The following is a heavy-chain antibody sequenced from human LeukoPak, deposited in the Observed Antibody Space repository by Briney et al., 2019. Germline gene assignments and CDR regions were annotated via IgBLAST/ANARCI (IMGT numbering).Heavy chain of an antibody. V-gene: IGHV4-4*02. CDR3: ARGLGAVAGGGN. Sequence: PSKTLSLTCAVSGGSISSSNWWGWVRQPPENGLEWIGEIYHSGRTNYNPALQSRVPISVEKSKNQCSLKLSSVTAADTAVYYCARGLGAVAGGGNWGQGTLVTVSS. J-gene: IGHJ4*02. CDR1: GGSISSSNW. CDR2: IYHSGRT. D-gene: IGHD6-19*01.